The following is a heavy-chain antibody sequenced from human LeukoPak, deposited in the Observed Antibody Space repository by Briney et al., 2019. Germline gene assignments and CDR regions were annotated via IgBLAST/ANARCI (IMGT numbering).Heavy chain of an antibody. V-gene: IGHV4-4*07. CDR1: GGSISSYY. Sequence: PSETLSLTCTVSGGSISSYYWSWIRQPAGKGLEWIGRIYTSGSTNYNPSLKSRVTMSVDTSKNQFSLKLRSVTAADTAVYYCARGPLVGATTVGFDYWGQGTLVTVSS. J-gene: IGHJ4*02. D-gene: IGHD1-26*01. CDR3: ARGPLVGATTVGFDY. CDR2: IYTSGST.